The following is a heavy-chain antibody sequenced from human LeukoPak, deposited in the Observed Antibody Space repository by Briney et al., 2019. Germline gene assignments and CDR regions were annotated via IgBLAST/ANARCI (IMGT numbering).Heavy chain of an antibody. D-gene: IGHD3-10*02. CDR1: GGTFSSYA. CDR2: ISAYNGNT. V-gene: IGHV1-18*01. Sequence: ASVKVSCKASGGTFSSYAISWVRQAPGQGLEWMGWISAYNGNTNYAQKLQGRVTMTTDTSTSTAYMELRSLRSDDTAVYYCARDGLFPSPVRYWGQGTLVTVSS. CDR3: ARDGLFPSPVRY. J-gene: IGHJ4*02.